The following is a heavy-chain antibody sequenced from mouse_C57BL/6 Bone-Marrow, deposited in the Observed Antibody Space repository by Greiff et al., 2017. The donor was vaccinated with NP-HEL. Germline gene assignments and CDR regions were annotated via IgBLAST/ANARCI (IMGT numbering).Heavy chain of an antibody. CDR3: ARERVITTVVDDV. J-gene: IGHJ1*03. Sequence: QVQLKESGPELVKPGASVKLSCKASGYTFTSYDINWGKQRPGQGLEWIGWIYPRDGSTKYNEKFKGKATLTVDTSSSTAYMELHSLTSEDSAVYFCARERVITTVVDDVWGTGTTVTVSS. V-gene: IGHV1-85*01. CDR1: GYTFTSYD. CDR2: IYPRDGST. D-gene: IGHD1-1*01.